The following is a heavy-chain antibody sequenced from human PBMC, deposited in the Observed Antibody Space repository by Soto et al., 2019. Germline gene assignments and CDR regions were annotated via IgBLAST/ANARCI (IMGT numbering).Heavy chain of an antibody. V-gene: IGHV3-7*01. D-gene: IGHD3-3*01. CDR2: IKQDGSEK. CDR1: GFTFSSYW. Sequence: GGSLRLSCADSGFTFSSYWMSWVRQAPGKGLEWVANIKQDGSEKYYVDSVKGRFTISRDNAKNSLYLQMNSLRAEDTAVYYCARLKDFWSGYYTYWGQGTLVTVSS. CDR3: ARLKDFWSGYYTY. J-gene: IGHJ4*02.